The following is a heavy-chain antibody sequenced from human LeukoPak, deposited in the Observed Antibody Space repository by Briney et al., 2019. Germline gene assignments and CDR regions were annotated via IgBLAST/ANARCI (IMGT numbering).Heavy chain of an antibody. CDR2: INHSGST. CDR1: GGSFSGYY. Sequence: SETLSLTCAVYGGSFSGYYWSWIRQPPGKGLEWIGEINHSGSTNYKPSLKSRVTISVDTSKNQFSLKLSSVTAADTAVYYCARGAPAVDIEATTLSSYYMDVWGKGTTVTVSS. J-gene: IGHJ6*03. V-gene: IGHV4-34*01. CDR3: ARGAPAVDIEATTLSSYYMDV. D-gene: IGHD5-12*01.